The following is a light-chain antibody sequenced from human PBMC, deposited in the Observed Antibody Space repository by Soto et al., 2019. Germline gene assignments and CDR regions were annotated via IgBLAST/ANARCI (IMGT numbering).Light chain of an antibody. CDR2: DVT. CDR1: SSDFGGYNY. CDR3: SSYPSSSTYV. V-gene: IGLV2-14*01. Sequence: QSALTQPASVSGSPGQSITISCTGTSSDFGGYNYVSWYQQHPGKAPKLMIYDVTNRPSGVSNRFSGSKSGNTASLTISGLQAEDEADYYCSSYPSSSTYVFGTGTKLTVL. J-gene: IGLJ1*01.